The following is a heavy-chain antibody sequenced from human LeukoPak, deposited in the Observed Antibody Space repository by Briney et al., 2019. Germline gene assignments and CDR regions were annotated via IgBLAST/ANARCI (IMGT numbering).Heavy chain of an antibody. CDR1: GYTFTGYY. J-gene: IGHJ4*02. D-gene: IGHD3-10*01. Sequence: ASVKVSCKASGYTFTGYYMHWVRQAPGQGLEWMGWINPNSGGTNYAQKFQGWVTMTRDTSISTAYMELSRLRSDDTAVYYCARDHGGGSGSLPDYWGQGTLVTVSS. CDR2: INPNSGGT. CDR3: ARDHGGGSGSLPDY. V-gene: IGHV1-2*04.